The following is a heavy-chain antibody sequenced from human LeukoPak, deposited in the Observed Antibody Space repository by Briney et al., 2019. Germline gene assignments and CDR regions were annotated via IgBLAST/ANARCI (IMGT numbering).Heavy chain of an antibody. V-gene: IGHV3-30*18. CDR1: GFTFSSYG. D-gene: IGHD3-10*01. Sequence: GGSLRLSCAASGFTFSSYGMHSVRQAPGKGLEWVAVISYDGSNKYYADSVKGRFTISRDNSKNTLYLQMNSLRAEDTAVYYCAKDRLGVGKYYYGSGSYGEFGYWGQGTLVTVSS. J-gene: IGHJ4*02. CDR2: ISYDGSNK. CDR3: AKDRLGVGKYYYGSGSYGEFGY.